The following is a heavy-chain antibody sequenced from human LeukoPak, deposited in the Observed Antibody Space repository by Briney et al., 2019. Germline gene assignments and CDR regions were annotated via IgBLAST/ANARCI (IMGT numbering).Heavy chain of an antibody. CDR2: IKQDGSEK. V-gene: IGHV3-7*01. CDR1: GFTFTNYW. Sequence: GGSLRLSCAASGFTFTNYWMSWVRQVPGKGLEWVANIKQDGSEKDYVDFMKGRFTISRDNAKNSVYLQLSSLRAEDTAVYHCARIGYRSSSFDYWGRGTLVTVSS. CDR3: ARIGYRSSSFDY. J-gene: IGHJ4*02. D-gene: IGHD5-12*01.